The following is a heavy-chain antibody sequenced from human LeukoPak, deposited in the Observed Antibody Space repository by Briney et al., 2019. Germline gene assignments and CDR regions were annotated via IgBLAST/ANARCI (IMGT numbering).Heavy chain of an antibody. Sequence: PSETLSLTCTVSGGSISSGHYYWSWIRQPPGKGLEWIGEINHSGSTNYNPSLKSRVTISVDTSKNQFSLKLSSVTAADTAVYYCARQAFSSGSFYYYYYYMDVWGKGTTVTVSS. J-gene: IGHJ6*03. CDR1: GGSISSGHYY. CDR2: INHSGST. D-gene: IGHD3-10*01. CDR3: ARQAFSSGSFYYYYYYMDV. V-gene: IGHV4-39*01.